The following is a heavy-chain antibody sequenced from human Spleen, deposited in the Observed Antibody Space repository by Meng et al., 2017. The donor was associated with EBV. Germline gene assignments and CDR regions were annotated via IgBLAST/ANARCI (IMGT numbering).Heavy chain of an antibody. CDR3: ARDSGVRGE. Sequence: QRPEPGPGLVKPLETLSLTCSVSAGSVIRDNYYWSWIRQPPGKGLEYIGYVYGAGSPNYNPSLKSRVTISMDTSKIQVSLKLTSVTAADTAVYYCARDSGVRGEWGQGTLVTVSS. J-gene: IGHJ4*02. CDR2: VYGAGSP. D-gene: IGHD2-15*01. V-gene: IGHV4-61*01. CDR1: AGSVIRDNYY.